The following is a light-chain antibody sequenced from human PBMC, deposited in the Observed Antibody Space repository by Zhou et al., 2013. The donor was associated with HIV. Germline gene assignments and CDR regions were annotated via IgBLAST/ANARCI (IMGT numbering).Light chain of an antibody. CDR3: QQYVDWRGLT. J-gene: IGKJ4*01. CDR2: GAS. V-gene: IGKV3D-15*01. Sequence: ETVVTQSPATLSVSPGERATLSCRASHTVTSNYLAWYQHKPGQGPKVLIFGASTRANGIPGRFSGSGSETEFTLTISSLQSEDFAVYYCQQYVDWRGLTFGGGPTVEI. CDR1: HTVTSN.